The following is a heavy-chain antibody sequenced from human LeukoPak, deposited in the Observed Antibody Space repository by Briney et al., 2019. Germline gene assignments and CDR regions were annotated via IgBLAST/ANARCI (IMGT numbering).Heavy chain of an antibody. V-gene: IGHV4-31*03. D-gene: IGHD4-11*01. Sequence: SETLSLTCTVSGGSISSGGYYWGWIRQHPGTGLEWIGYIYYSGSTYYNPSLKSRVTISVDTSKNQFSLKMISVTAADTAVYYCARGRSTVKYWGQGTLVTVSS. CDR3: ARGRSTVKY. J-gene: IGHJ4*02. CDR1: GGSISSGGYY. CDR2: IYYSGST.